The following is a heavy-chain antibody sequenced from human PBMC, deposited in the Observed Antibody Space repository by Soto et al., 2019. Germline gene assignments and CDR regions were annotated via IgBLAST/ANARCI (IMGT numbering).Heavy chain of an antibody. CDR1: GYTFTTHG. V-gene: IGHV1-18*01. CDR3: ARDGRGGYYDSSGYYGEYYFDY. CDR2: ISTHNGDT. J-gene: IGHJ4*02. Sequence: SVKVSCKASGYTFTTHGISWVRQAPGQGLEWMGWISTHNGDTIYEQKFQGRVTMTTDTSTSTAYMDLRSLRSDDTAVYYCARDGRGGYYDSSGYYGEYYFDYWGQGTLVTVSS. D-gene: IGHD3-22*01.